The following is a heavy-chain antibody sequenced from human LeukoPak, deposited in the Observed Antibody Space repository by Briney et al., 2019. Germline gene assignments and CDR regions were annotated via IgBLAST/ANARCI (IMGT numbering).Heavy chain of an antibody. J-gene: IGHJ3*02. V-gene: IGHV4-39*01. D-gene: IGHD3-22*01. CDR3: ARQQYFHDSSGLDAFDI. CDR1: CGSISSSSNY. CDR2: IYYSGST. Sequence: SETLSLTCSVSCGSISSSSNYSGWIRLPPGKGLEWIGSIYYSGSTHYNPSLKSRVTMSVDTFKNQFSLKLSSVTAADTAVYFCARQQYFHDSSGLDAFDIWGQGTMVTVSS.